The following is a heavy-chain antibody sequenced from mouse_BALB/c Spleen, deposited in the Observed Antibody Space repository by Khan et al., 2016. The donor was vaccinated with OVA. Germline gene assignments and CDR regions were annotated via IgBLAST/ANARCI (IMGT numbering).Heavy chain of an antibody. Sequence: QIQLVQSGPELKKPGETVKISCKASGYTFTNYGMNWAKQAPGKGLKWMGWINTYTGEPTYADDFKGRFAFSLETSASTSYLQINNPKNEDTATYFSAREGYSGTMDYWGQGTSVTVFS. V-gene: IGHV9-3-1*01. D-gene: IGHD2-14*01. CDR2: INTYTGEP. CDR3: AREGYSGTMDY. J-gene: IGHJ4*01. CDR1: GYTFTNYG.